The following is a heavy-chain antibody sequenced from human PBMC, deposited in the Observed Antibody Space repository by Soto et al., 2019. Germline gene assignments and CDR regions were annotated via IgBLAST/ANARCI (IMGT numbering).Heavy chain of an antibody. Sequence: GGSLRLSCVGSGFTFMNAWMNWVRQAPGKGLEWVGRIKSNSDGGTTDFATPVKGRFGISRDDSKTTLYLEMNSLNIEDTGIYYCTKGWFDPWGQGTPVTVSS. J-gene: IGHJ5*02. V-gene: IGHV3-15*07. CDR2: IKSNSDGGTT. CDR1: GFTFMNAW. CDR3: TKGWFDP.